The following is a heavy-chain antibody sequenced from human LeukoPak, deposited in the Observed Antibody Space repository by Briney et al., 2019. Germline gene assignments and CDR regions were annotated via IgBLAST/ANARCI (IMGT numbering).Heavy chain of an antibody. J-gene: IGHJ4*02. CDR2: IYYSGST. D-gene: IGHD3-10*01. CDR1: GGSISSSSYY. CDR3: ASSMVRGKSPLKN. Sequence: SETLSLTCTVSGGSISSSSYYWGWIRQPPGKGLEWIGSIYYSGSTYYNPSLKSRVTISVDTSKNQFSLKLSSVTAADTAVYYCASSMVRGKSPLKNWGQGTLVTVSS. V-gene: IGHV4-39*01.